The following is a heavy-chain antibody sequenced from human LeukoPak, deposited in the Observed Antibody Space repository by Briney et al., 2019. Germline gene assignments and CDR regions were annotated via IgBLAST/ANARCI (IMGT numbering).Heavy chain of an antibody. J-gene: IGHJ4*02. CDR3: ARVSYDSSGYRVFDY. Sequence: SETLSLTCAVYGGSFSGYYWSWIRQPPGKGLEWIGEINHSGSTNYNPSLKSRVTISVDTSKNQFSLKLSSVTAADTAVYYCARVSYDSSGYRVFDYWGQGTLVTVSS. V-gene: IGHV4-34*01. D-gene: IGHD3-22*01. CDR2: INHSGST. CDR1: GGSFSGYY.